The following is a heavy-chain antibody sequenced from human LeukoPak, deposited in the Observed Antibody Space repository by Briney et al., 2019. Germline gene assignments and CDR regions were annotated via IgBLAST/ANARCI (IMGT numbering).Heavy chain of an antibody. J-gene: IGHJ4*02. Sequence: GGSLRPSCAAPGFTFSSYSMNWVRQAPGKGLEWVSSISSSSSYIYYADSVKGRFTISRDNAKNSLYLQVSGLRAGDRAVYYCATFAGYWGKGTLVTV. CDR1: GFTFSSYS. CDR2: ISSSSSYI. CDR3: ATFAGY. V-gene: IGHV3-21*01.